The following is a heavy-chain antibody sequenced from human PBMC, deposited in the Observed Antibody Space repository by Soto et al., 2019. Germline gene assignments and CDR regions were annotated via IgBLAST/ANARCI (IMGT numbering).Heavy chain of an antibody. D-gene: IGHD6-13*01. J-gene: IGHJ5*02. CDR1: GYTFTSYG. CDR2: ISANNGST. Sequence: ASVKVSCKASGYTFTSYGISWVRQAPGQGLEWMGWISANNGSTNYAQKLQGRVTMTRDTSISTAYMELSRLRSDDTAVYYCARGQGSSSLFDPWGQGTLVTVSS. V-gene: IGHV1-18*01. CDR3: ARGQGSSSLFDP.